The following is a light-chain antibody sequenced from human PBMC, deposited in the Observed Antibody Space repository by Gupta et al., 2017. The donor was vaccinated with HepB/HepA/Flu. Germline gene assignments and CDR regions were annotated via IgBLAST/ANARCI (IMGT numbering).Light chain of an antibody. CDR1: QSRLHSNGYNY. J-gene: IGKJ3*01. CDR2: LGS. CDR3: RQALQTLFT. V-gene: IGKV2-28*01. Sequence: DIVMTQSPLSLPVTPGEPASISCRSSQSRLHSNGYNYLDWYLQKPGQSPQLLIYLGSNRASGVPDRFSGSGSGTDFTLKISRVEAEDVGVYYCRQALQTLFTFGQGTKVDIK.